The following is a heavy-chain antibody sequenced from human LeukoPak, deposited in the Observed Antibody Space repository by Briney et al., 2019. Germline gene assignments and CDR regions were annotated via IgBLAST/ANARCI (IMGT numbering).Heavy chain of an antibody. V-gene: IGHV1-8*02. CDR2: MNPNSGNT. CDR3: ARKRGYCSSTSCRNNWFDP. Sequence: ASVKVSCKASGGTFSSYAISWVRQAPGQGLEWMGWMNPNSGNTGYAQKFQGRVTMTRNTSISTAYMELSSLRSEDTAVYYCARKRGYCSSTSCRNNWFDPWGQGTLVTVSS. CDR1: GGTFSSYA. J-gene: IGHJ5*02. D-gene: IGHD2-2*01.